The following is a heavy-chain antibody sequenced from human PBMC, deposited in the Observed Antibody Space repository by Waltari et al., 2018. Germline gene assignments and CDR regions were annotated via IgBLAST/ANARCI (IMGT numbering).Heavy chain of an antibody. Sequence: QVQLVQSGAEVKKPGSSVKVSCKAYGGTLGSYATSWVRRAPGQRLEWMGGIIPIFGTANYAQKFQGRVTITADESTSTAYMELSSLRSEDTAVYYCARDATYYYDSSGYYSNWFDPWGQGTLVTVSS. V-gene: IGHV1-69*01. D-gene: IGHD3-22*01. J-gene: IGHJ5*02. CDR2: IIPIFGTA. CDR1: GGTLGSYA. CDR3: ARDATYYYDSSGYYSNWFDP.